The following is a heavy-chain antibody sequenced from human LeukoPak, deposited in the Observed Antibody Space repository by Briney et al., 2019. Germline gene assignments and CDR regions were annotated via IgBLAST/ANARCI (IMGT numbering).Heavy chain of an antibody. D-gene: IGHD4-17*01. Sequence: GGSLRLSCGASGFTFSSYWMHWVRQAPGKGLVWVSRIDSDGSSTTYADSVKGRFTISRDNAKSTLYLQMNSLRAEDTAVYYCAREVSGDPWYNWFDPWGQGTLVTVSS. CDR1: GFTFSSYW. CDR2: IDSDGSST. V-gene: IGHV3-74*01. CDR3: AREVSGDPWYNWFDP. J-gene: IGHJ5*02.